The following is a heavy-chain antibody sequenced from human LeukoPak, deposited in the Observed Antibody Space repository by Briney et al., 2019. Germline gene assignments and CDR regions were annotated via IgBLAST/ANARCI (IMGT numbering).Heavy chain of an antibody. V-gene: IGHV3-30-3*01. CDR1: GFTFSSYA. J-gene: IGHJ6*02. CDR2: ISYDGSNK. D-gene: IGHD3-3*01. CDR3: ARVNTIFGAVKKEGMDV. Sequence: GGSLRLSCAASGFTFSSYAMHWVRQAPGKGLEWVAVISYDGSNKYYAHSVKGRFTISRDNAKNTLYLQMNSLRAEDTAVYYYARVNTIFGAVKKEGMDVWGQGTTVTVSS.